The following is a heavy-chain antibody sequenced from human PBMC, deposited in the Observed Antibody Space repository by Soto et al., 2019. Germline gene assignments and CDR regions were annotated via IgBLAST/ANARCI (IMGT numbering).Heavy chain of an antibody. V-gene: IGHV1-69*09. J-gene: IGHJ4*02. Sequence: QVQLVQSGAEVKKPESSVKVSCKTSGGTFVRHVISWVRQAPGQGPEWMGKINPLSGIPNYAQKFQDRVTLTADTDSSTAYMELSRLRADDTAVYYCATTACAATWCSPSHNLDHWGQGTLVTVSS. CDR3: ATTACAATWCSPSHNLDH. CDR2: INPLSGIP. D-gene: IGHD4-4*01. CDR1: GGTFVRHV.